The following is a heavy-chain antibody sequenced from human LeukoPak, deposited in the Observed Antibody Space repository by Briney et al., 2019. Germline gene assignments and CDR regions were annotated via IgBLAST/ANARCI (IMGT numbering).Heavy chain of an antibody. Sequence: GGSLRLSCAASGFTFSSYAMSWDRQAPGKGLEWVSAISGSGGSTYYADSVRGRFTISRDTSKNTLYMQMNSLRAEDTAVYYCVVGLTTVTPFDYWGQGTLVTVSS. D-gene: IGHD4-17*01. V-gene: IGHV3-23*01. J-gene: IGHJ4*02. CDR3: VVGLTTVTPFDY. CDR2: ISGSGGST. CDR1: GFTFSSYA.